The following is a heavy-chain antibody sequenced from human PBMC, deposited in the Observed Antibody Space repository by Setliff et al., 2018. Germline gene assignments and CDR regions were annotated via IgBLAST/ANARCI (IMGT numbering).Heavy chain of an antibody. V-gene: IGHV4-61*02. CDR1: GGSISSGSYY. D-gene: IGHD3-22*01. J-gene: IGHJ4*02. Sequence: SETLSLTCDVSGGSISSGSYYWRWIRQPAGKGLEWVGRLHTSGSTNYNPSIKSRVAISVDTSKNQFSLRLISVTAADTAVYYCAKEGYYDHFGYYHYYFDFWGQGTRVTVSS. CDR3: AKEGYYDHFGYYHYYFDF. CDR2: LHTSGST.